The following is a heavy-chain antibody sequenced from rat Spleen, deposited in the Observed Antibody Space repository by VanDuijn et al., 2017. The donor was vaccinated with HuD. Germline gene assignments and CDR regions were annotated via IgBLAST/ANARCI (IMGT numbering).Heavy chain of an antibody. Sequence: QVQLKESGPGLVRPSQTLSLTCTVSGFSLTSYHVNWVRQPPGKGLEWMGVIWTGGSTAYNSLLKSRLSISRDISKSQVFLKINSLQTEDTAIYCCTGGGTLGPLRRPQGYWGQGVMVTVSS. V-gene: IGHV2-43*01. CDR3: TGGGTLGPLRRPQGY. J-gene: IGHJ2*01. CDR2: IWTGGST. D-gene: IGHD1-11*01. CDR1: GFSLTSYH.